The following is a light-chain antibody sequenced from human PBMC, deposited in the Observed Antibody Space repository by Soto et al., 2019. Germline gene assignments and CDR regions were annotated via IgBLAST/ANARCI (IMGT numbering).Light chain of an antibody. CDR3: QQRSNWPPSIT. Sequence: EVVMTQSPATLSVSPGERVTLSCRSSQSVADNLAWFQQKPGQGPRLLIYDASYRATDIPPRFSGSGSGTDFTLTISSLEPEDFAVYYCQQRSNWPPSITFGQGTRLEIK. CDR2: DAS. V-gene: IGKV3-11*01. J-gene: IGKJ5*01. CDR1: QSVADN.